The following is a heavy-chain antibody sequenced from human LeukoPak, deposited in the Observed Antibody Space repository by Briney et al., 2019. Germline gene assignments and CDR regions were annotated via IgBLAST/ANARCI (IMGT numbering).Heavy chain of an antibody. CDR1: GYTFTSYD. Sequence: ASVKVSCKASGYTFTSYDINWVRQATGQGLEWMGWMNPNSGNTGYAQKFQGRVTITRNTSISTAYMELSSLRSEDTAVYYCARGVVTMVRGVIISVGNVYYFDYWGQGTLVTVSS. J-gene: IGHJ4*02. V-gene: IGHV1-8*03. D-gene: IGHD3-10*01. CDR3: ARGVVTMVRGVIISVGNVYYFDY. CDR2: MNPNSGNT.